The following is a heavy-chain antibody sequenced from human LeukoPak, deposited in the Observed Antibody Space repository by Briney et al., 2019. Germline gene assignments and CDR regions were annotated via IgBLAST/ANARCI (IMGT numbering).Heavy chain of an antibody. CDR3: ARDFGTTGYDLYDY. Sequence: GGSLRLSCAASGFTFNTYWMSWVRQAPGKGLEWVANINQGGSEKHYVDSVRGRFTISRDNAKNSLYLQMNSLRDEDTSIYYCARDFGTTGYDLYDYWGQGTLVTVSS. CDR1: GFTFNTYW. CDR2: INQGGSEK. D-gene: IGHD3-9*01. J-gene: IGHJ4*02. V-gene: IGHV3-7*01.